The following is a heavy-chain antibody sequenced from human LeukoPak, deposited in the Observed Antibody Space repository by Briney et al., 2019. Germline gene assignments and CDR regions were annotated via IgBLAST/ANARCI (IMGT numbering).Heavy chain of an antibody. V-gene: IGHV3-30-3*01. D-gene: IGHD6-13*01. CDR2: ISYDGSNK. Sequence: GGSLRLSCAASGFTFSSYAMHWVRQAPGKGLEWVAVISYDGSNKYYADSVKGRFTISRDNSKDTLYLQMNSLRAEDTAVYYCAESGYSSSWYPNYWGQGTLVTVSS. CDR3: AESGYSSSWYPNY. CDR1: GFTFSSYA. J-gene: IGHJ4*02.